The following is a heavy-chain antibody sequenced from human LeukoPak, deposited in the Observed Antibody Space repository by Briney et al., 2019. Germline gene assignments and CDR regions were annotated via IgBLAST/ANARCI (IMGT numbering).Heavy chain of an antibody. CDR3: ARAIAVAGPYYFDY. CDR1: GFTFSSYS. Sequence: GGSLRLSCAASGFTFSSYSMNWVRQAPGKGLEWVSSIGSVTTYIYYADSVKGRFTISRDNAKNSLSLQMNSLRAEDTAVYYCARAIAVAGPYYFDYWGQGTLVTVSS. D-gene: IGHD6-19*01. CDR2: IGSVTTYI. V-gene: IGHV3-21*01. J-gene: IGHJ4*02.